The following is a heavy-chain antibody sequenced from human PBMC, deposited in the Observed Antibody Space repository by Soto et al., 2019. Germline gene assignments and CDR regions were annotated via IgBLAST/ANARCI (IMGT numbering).Heavy chain of an antibody. CDR3: ARAWWPNNRRLYYYGMDV. D-gene: IGHD2-15*01. CDR1: GGSISSYY. Sequence: SETLSLTCTVSGGSISSYYWSWIRQPPGKGLEWIGYIYYSGSTNYNPSLKSRVTISVDTSKNQFSLKLSSVTAADTAVYYCARAWWPNNRRLYYYGMDVWGQGTTVTVSS. V-gene: IGHV4-59*01. CDR2: IYYSGST. J-gene: IGHJ6*02.